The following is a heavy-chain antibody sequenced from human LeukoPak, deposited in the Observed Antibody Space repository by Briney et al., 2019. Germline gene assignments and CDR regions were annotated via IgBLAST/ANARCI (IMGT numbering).Heavy chain of an antibody. J-gene: IGHJ4*02. V-gene: IGHV3-53*01. CDR3: ATDGASCGGDCYSDY. CDR2: IYITGST. CDR1: GFTFSSNY. Sequence: GGSLRLSCAASGFTFSSNYMHWVRQAPGKGLEWVSVIYITGSTFYADSVKGRFTISRDNTENTLYLQMQSLRAEDTAVYYCATDGASCGGDCYSDYWGQGTLVTVSS. D-gene: IGHD2-21*02.